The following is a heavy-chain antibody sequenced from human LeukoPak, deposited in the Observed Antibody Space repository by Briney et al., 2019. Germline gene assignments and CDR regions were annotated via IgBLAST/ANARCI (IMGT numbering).Heavy chain of an antibody. D-gene: IGHD6-13*01. CDR1: GFTFSSYA. J-gene: IGHJ4*02. Sequence: PGGSLRLSCAASGFTFSSYAMSWVRQAPGKGLEWVSAITDSGGNTYYADSVKGRFTISRGNSKNTVSLQMNSLRAEDTAVYYCAKRVAYSSTWAYFDYWGQGTLVTVSS. CDR3: AKRVAYSSTWAYFDY. CDR2: ITDSGGNT. V-gene: IGHV3-23*01.